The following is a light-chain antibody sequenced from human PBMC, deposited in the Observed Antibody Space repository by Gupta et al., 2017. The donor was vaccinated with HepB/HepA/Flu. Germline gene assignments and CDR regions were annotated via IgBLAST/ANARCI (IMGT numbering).Light chain of an antibody. CDR1: QSVSSY. CDR3: QQRSNWPPWT. J-gene: IGKJ1*01. V-gene: IGKV3-11*01. CDR2: DAS. Sequence: EIVLTQSPATLSLSPGERATLSCRASQSVSSYLAWYQQKPGQAPRLLIYDASNRATGIPARFSGSGSGKDVTLTISSREPEDFAVYYCQQRSNWPPWTFGQGTXVEIK.